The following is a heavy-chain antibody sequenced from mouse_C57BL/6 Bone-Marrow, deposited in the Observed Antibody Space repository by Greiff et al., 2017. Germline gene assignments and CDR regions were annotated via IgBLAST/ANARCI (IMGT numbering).Heavy chain of an antibody. CDR1: GYTFTSYG. Sequence: VKLMESGAELARPGASVKLSCKASGYTFTSYGISWVKQRTGQGLEWIGEIYPRSGNTYYNEKFKGKATLTADKSSSTAYMELRSLTSEDSAVYFCARPTVVPNWYFDVWGTGTTVTVSS. D-gene: IGHD1-1*01. CDR2: IYPRSGNT. V-gene: IGHV1-81*01. J-gene: IGHJ1*03. CDR3: ARPTVVPNWYFDV.